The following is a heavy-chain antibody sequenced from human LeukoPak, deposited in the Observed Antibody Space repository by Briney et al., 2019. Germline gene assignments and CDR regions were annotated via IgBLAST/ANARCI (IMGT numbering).Heavy chain of an antibody. D-gene: IGHD3-16*02. CDR1: GYTFTSNN. Sequence: ASVKVSCKAFGYTFTSNNMHWVRQAPGQGPEWMGVISPSGGSTTYAQKFQGRVTLTRDMSTSTDYLELSSLRSEDTAVYYCARDWYDYVWGSYRYRVTAPGDYWGQGTLVTVSS. CDR3: ARDWYDYVWGSYRYRVTAPGDY. V-gene: IGHV1-46*01. J-gene: IGHJ4*02. CDR2: ISPSGGST.